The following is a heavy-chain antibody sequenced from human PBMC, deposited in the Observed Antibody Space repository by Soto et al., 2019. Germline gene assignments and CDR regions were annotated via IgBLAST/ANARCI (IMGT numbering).Heavy chain of an antibody. J-gene: IGHJ4*02. CDR2: IIHIFGTA. D-gene: IGHD1-26*01. CDR1: GGTFSSYA. CDR3: ASSRGGWDKGRFDY. V-gene: IGHV1-69*06. Sequence: QVQLVQSGAEVKKPGSSVKVSCKASGGTFSSYAISWVRQAPGQGLEWMGGIIHIFGTANYAQNFQGRVTITANKSTSTAYIELSSLRSEDTAVYYCASSRGGWDKGRFDYWGQGTLVTVSS.